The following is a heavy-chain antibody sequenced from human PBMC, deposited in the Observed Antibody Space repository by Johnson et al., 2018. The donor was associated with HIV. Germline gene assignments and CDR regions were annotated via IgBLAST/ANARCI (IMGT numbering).Heavy chain of an antibody. J-gene: IGHJ3*02. V-gene: IGHV3-66*01. CDR3: AKDWADQDSFDI. CDR2: VSSDGRTE. Sequence: VQLVESGGGLVQPGGSLRLSCAASGFTVSSNYMSWVRQAPGKGLEWVSVVSSDGRTEFYADSVKGRFTISRDNSKNTLFLQMNNLRAEDTAIYYCAKDWADQDSFDIWGQGTMVTVSS. D-gene: IGHD3-16*01. CDR1: GFTVSSNY.